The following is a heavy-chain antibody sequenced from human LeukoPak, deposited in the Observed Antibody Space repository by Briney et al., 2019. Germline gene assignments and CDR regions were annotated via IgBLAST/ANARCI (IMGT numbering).Heavy chain of an antibody. CDR1: GFTFSSYA. J-gene: IGHJ4*02. CDR3: TRAWGGFDS. V-gene: IGHV3-74*01. D-gene: IGHD1-26*01. CDR2: INSDGTKT. Sequence: PGRSLRLSCAASGFTFSSYAMHWVRQAPGKGLVWVSRINSDGTKTNHADSVKGRFTISRDNAKNTLYLQMSSLRAEDTAVYYCTRAWGGFDSWGQGTLVTVSS.